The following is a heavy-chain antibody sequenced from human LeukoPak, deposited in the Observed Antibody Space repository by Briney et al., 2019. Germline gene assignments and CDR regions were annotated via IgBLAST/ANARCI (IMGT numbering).Heavy chain of an antibody. J-gene: IGHJ4*02. D-gene: IGHD3-9*01. V-gene: IGHV1-18*01. CDR2: ISAYNGNT. CDR3: ARTYYDILTGYYAFDY. CDR1: GYTFTSYG. Sequence: ASVKVSCKASGYTFTSYGISWVRQAPGQGLEWMGWISAYNGNTNYAQKLQGRVTMTTDTFTSTAYMELRSLRSDDTAVYYCARTYYDILTGYYAFDYWGQGTLVTVSS.